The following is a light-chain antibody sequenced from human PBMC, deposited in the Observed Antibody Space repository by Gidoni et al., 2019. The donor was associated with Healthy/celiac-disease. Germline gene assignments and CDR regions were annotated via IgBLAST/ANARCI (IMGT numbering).Light chain of an antibody. CDR1: ALPKKY. J-gene: IGLJ2*01. CDR2: KDS. CDR3: QSADSSGTYVV. V-gene: IGLV3-25*03. Sequence: SYELTQPPSVSVSPGQTARITCSGHALPKKYAYWYQQKPGQAPVLVIDKDSERPSGIPERFSGSSSGTTVTLTISGVQAEDEADYYCQSADSSGTYVVFGGGTKLTVL.